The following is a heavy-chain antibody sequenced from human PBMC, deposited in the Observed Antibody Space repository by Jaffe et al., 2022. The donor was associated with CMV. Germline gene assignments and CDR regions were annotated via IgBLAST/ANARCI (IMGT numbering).Heavy chain of an antibody. Sequence: QLQLQESGPGLLKPSETLSLTCSVSGGSISSSIFYWGWVRQPPGKGLEWIASIYYSGNTYYNPSLKSRVTMSVDTSTNQFSLKLSSVTAAETAVYYCARHALVARPRATSIYYHYYMDVWGKGTPVAVAS. CDR3: ARHALVARPRATSIYYHYYMDV. D-gene: IGHD5-12*01. V-gene: IGHV4-39*01. CDR2: IYYSGNT. J-gene: IGHJ6*03. CDR1: GGSISSSIFY.